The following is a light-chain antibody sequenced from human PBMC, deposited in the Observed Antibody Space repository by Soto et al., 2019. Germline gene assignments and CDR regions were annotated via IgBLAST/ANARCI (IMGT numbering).Light chain of an antibody. J-gene: IGKJ1*01. V-gene: IGKV3-20*01. CDR3: QQYGSPGT. Sequence: EIVLTQSPGTLSLSPGERATLSCRASQSVRSNYLAWYQQKPGQAPRLLIYGASSRATGIPDRFSGSGPGTDFSLTISRLEPEDFAVYYCQQYGSPGTFGQGTKVEIK. CDR1: QSVRSNY. CDR2: GAS.